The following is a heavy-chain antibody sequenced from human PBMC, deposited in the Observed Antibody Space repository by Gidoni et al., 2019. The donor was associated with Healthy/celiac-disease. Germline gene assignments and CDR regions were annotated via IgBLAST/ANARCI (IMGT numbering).Heavy chain of an antibody. D-gene: IGHD3-9*01. J-gene: IGHJ3*02. CDR2: INPNSGGT. V-gene: IGHV1-2*04. CDR1: GYTFTGYY. CDR3: ARGNANVLRYFDWLPINHDAFDI. Sequence: QVQLVQSGAEVKKPGASVKVSCKASGYTFTGYYMHWVRQAPGQGLEWMGWINPNSGGTNYAQKFQGWVTMTRDTSISTAYMELSRLRSDDTAVYYCARGNANVLRYFDWLPINHDAFDIWGQGTMVTVSS.